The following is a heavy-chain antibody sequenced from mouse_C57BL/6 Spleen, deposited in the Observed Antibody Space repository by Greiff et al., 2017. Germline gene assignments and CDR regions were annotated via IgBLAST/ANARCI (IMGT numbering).Heavy chain of an antibody. V-gene: IGHV5-9-1*02. CDR2: ISSGGDYI. J-gene: IGHJ4*01. Sequence: EVQVVESGEGLVKPGGSLKLSCAASGFTFSSYAMSWVRQTPEKRLEWVAYISSGGDYIYYADTVKGRFTISRDNARNTLYLQMSSLKSEDTAMYYCTREDDYDAMDYWGQGTSVTVSA. CDR1: GFTFSSYA. CDR3: TREDDYDAMDY.